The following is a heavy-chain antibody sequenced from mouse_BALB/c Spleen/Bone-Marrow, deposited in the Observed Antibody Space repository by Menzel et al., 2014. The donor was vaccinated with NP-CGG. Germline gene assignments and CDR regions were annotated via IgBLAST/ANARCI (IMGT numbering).Heavy chain of an antibody. CDR3: ARDRNNDIHWYLDV. Sequence: EVKLVESGGGLVQPGGSLRLSCATSGFTFSDYYVSWVRQPPGKALEWLGFIRNKAKGYTTEYIPSVKGRFTISRDNSQSMLYLQMNTLRAEDSATYYCARDRNNDIHWYLDVWGAGTTVTVSS. D-gene: IGHD2-12*01. CDR2: IRNKAKGYTT. CDR1: GFTFSDYY. J-gene: IGHJ1*01. V-gene: IGHV7-3*02.